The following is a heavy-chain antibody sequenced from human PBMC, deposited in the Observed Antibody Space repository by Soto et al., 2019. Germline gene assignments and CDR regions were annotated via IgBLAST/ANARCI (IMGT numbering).Heavy chain of an antibody. Sequence: SETLSLTCTVSGGSISSYYWSWIRQPPGKGLEWIGYIYYSGSTNYNPSLKSRATISVDTSKNQFPLKLSSVTAADTAVYYCARDPSGTYCSGGSCYSYHSTHGMDVWGQGTTVTVSS. D-gene: IGHD2-15*01. CDR3: ARDPSGTYCSGGSCYSYHSTHGMDV. V-gene: IGHV4-59*01. CDR2: IYYSGST. J-gene: IGHJ6*02. CDR1: GGSISSYY.